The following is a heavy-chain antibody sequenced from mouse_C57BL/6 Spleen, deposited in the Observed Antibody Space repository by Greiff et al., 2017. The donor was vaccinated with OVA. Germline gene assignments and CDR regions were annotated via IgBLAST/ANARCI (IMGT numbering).Heavy chain of an antibody. CDR2: ILPGSGST. D-gene: IGHD2-4*01. CDR1: GYTFTGYW. J-gene: IGHJ3*01. CDR3: ARSGGYDYEGGAWFAY. V-gene: IGHV1-9*01. Sequence: VQLQQSGAELMKPGASVKLSCKATGYTFTGYWIEWVKQRPGHGLEWIGEILPGSGSTNYNEKFKGKATFTADTSSNTAYMQLSSLTTEDSAIYYWARSGGYDYEGGAWFAYWGQGTLVTVSA.